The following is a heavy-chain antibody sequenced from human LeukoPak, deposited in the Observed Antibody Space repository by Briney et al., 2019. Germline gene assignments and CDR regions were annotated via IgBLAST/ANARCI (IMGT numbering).Heavy chain of an antibody. D-gene: IGHD3-22*01. CDR3: ASHDSSGYYGPYFDI. CDR1: GFTFSSFA. V-gene: IGHV3-30-3*01. J-gene: IGHJ3*02. Sequence: PGGSLRLSCAASGFTFSSFAMHWVRQAPGKGLEWVAVISYDGSKKYYADSVKGRFTISRDNSKNTLYLQMNSLRAEDTAVYYCASHDSSGYYGPYFDIWGQGTMVTVSS. CDR2: ISYDGSKK.